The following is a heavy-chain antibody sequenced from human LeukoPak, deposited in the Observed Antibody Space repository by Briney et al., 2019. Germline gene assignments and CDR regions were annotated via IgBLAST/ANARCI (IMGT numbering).Heavy chain of an antibody. V-gene: IGHV3-48*03. CDR2: ISSSGSTI. CDR1: GFTFSSYE. Sequence: GGSLRLSCAASGFTFSSYEMNWVRQAPGKGLEWVSYISSSGSTIYYADSVKGRFTISRDNAKNSLYLQTNSLRAEDTAVYYCAREGYSDAFDIWGHGTMVTVSS. CDR3: AREGYSDAFDI. D-gene: IGHD5-18*01. J-gene: IGHJ3*02.